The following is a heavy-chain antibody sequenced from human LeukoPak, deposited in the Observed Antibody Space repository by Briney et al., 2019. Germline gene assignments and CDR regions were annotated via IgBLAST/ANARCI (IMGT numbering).Heavy chain of an antibody. J-gene: IGHJ4*02. D-gene: IGHD7-27*01. CDR1: GFSFSTYT. CDR3: ASSLSGASGY. CDR2: VTSSSSSI. Sequence: GGSLRLSCAPCGFSFSTYTMNWVRQAPGKGLEWVSSVTSSSSSIYYADSVKGRFTISRDNAKNSLYLQMNSLRAEDTAVYYCASSLSGASGYWGQGTLVTVSS. V-gene: IGHV3-21*01.